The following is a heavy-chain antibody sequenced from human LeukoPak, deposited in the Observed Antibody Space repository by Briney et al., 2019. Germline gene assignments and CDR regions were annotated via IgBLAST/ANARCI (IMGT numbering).Heavy chain of an antibody. CDR3: ARVGSMVSSIYFDY. V-gene: IGHV3-21*01. CDR1: GFTFSSYS. Sequence: GGSLRLSCAASGFTFSSYSMNWVRQAPGKGLEWVSSISSSSSYIYYADSVKGRFTISRDNAKNSLYLQMNSLRAEDTAVYYCARVGSMVSSIYFDYWGQGTLVTVSS. CDR2: ISSSSSYI. D-gene: IGHD3-10*01. J-gene: IGHJ4*02.